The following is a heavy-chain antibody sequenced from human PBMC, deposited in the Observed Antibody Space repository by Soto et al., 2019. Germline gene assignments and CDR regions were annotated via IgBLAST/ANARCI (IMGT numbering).Heavy chain of an antibody. D-gene: IGHD6-13*01. J-gene: IGHJ6*02. V-gene: IGHV3-7*01. Sequence: EVQLVESGGGLVQPGGSLRLSCVDSGLTFSSYWMSWVRRAPVKGLEWVGNIKQDGSEENYVESVKGRFTISRDNAKNSMYLQMNSLRAEDTAVYYCARIAASGRGWDVWGQGTTVVASS. CDR2: IKQDGSEE. CDR1: GLTFSSYW. CDR3: ARIAASGRGWDV.